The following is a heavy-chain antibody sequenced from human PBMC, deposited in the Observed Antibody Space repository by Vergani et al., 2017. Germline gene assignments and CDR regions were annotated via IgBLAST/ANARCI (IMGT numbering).Heavy chain of an antibody. CDR3: AKGAGKLYYYYYMDV. D-gene: IGHD6-19*01. Sequence: EVQLVESGGGVVQPGGSLRLSCAASGFTFDDYAMHWVRQAPGKGLEWVSLISGDGGSTYYADSVKGRFTISRDNSKNYLYLQMNSLRTEDTALYYCAKGAGKLYYYYYMDVWGKGTTVTVSS. CDR2: ISGDGGST. V-gene: IGHV3-43*02. CDR1: GFTFDDYA. J-gene: IGHJ6*03.